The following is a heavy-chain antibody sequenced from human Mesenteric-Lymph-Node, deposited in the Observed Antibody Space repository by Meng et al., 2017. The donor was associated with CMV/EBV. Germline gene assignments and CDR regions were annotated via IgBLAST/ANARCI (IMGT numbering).Heavy chain of an antibody. CDR3: AREGDYVWGSLDY. CDR2: IYSGGST. Sequence: GGSLRLSCAASGFTVSSNYMSWFRQAPGKGLEWVSLIYSGGSTYYADSVKGRFTLSRDNSKNTLYLQMNNLRGEDTAVYYCAREGDYVWGSLDYWGQGTLVTVSS. V-gene: IGHV3-53*01. D-gene: IGHD3-16*01. J-gene: IGHJ4*02. CDR1: GFTVSSNY.